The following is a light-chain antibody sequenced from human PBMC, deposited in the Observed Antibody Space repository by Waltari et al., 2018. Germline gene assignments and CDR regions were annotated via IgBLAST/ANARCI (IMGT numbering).Light chain of an antibody. CDR1: QDISNF. J-gene: IGKJ2*01. CDR2: DAS. V-gene: IGKV1-33*01. CDR3: QQYESLPYT. Sequence: DIQMTQSPSSVSASVGDRVTITCQASQDISNFLSWYQHKAGKAPKLLIFDASKMQTGVPNKFGGSGSGTDFTFTIDSLQPEDVATYYCQQYESLPYTFGQGTKVEI.